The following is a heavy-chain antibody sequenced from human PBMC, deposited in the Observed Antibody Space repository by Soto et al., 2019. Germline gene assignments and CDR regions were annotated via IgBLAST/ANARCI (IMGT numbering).Heavy chain of an antibody. CDR3: ALDYRSAFDI. V-gene: IGHV3-30-3*01. CDR2: ISYDGSNK. CDR1: GFTFSSYA. Sequence: PGGSLRLSCAASGFTFSSYAMHWVRQAPGKGLEWVAVISYDGSNKYYADSVKGRFTISRDNSKNTLYLQMNSLRAEDTAVYYCALDYRSAFDIWGQGTMVTVSS. J-gene: IGHJ3*02. D-gene: IGHD4-4*01.